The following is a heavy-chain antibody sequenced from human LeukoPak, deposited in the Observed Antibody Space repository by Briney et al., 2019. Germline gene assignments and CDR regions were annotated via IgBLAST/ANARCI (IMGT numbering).Heavy chain of an antibody. Sequence: GGSLRLSCAASGFTFNNAWMNWVRQAPGKGLEWVGRFKSKTDGGTIDYAAPVKGRFTISKDDSKNTLYLQMNSLKTEDTAVYYCTTGGYRYGDDYWGQGTLVTVSS. CDR3: TTGGYRYGDDY. CDR2: FKSKTDGGTI. V-gene: IGHV3-15*07. D-gene: IGHD5-18*01. CDR1: GFTFNNAW. J-gene: IGHJ4*02.